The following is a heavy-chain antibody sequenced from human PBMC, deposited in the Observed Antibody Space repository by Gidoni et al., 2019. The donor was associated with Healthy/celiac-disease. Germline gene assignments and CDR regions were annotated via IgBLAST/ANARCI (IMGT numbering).Heavy chain of an antibody. D-gene: IGHD4-17*01. V-gene: IGHV3-21*01. CDR3: ARDGETTAHDY. Sequence: EVQLVVSGGGLVKPGGSLRLSCAASGFTFSSYSMNCVRQALGKWLAWVSSISSSSSYIYDADSVKGRFTISRDNAKNSLYLQMNSLRAEDTALYYCARDGETTAHDYWGQGTLVTVSS. CDR1: GFTFSSYS. CDR2: ISSSSSYI. J-gene: IGHJ4*02.